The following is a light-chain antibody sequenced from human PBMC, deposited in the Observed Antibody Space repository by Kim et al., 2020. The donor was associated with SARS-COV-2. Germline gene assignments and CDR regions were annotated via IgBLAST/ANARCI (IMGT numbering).Light chain of an antibody. V-gene: IGLV3-1*01. CDR3: QACDSRTVV. Sequence: SYELTQPPSVSVSPGQTASITCSGDKLGDKYVCWYQQKPGQSPVLVIYEENKRPSGIPERFSGSNSGNTATLTISGTQAMDEADYYCQACDSRTVVFGGGTQLTVL. J-gene: IGLJ2*01. CDR1: KLGDKY. CDR2: EEN.